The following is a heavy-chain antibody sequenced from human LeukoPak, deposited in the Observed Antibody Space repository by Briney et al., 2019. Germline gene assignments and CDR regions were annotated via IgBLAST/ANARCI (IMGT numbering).Heavy chain of an antibody. D-gene: IGHD6-6*01. Sequence: GGSLRLSCAASGFTFDDYAMHWVRQAPGKGLEWVAGISWNSGSIGYADSVKGRFTISRDNAKNSLYLQMNSLRAEDTAVYYCARGSSSSDYFDYWGQGTLVTVSS. J-gene: IGHJ4*02. V-gene: IGHV3-9*01. CDR2: ISWNSGSI. CDR3: ARGSSSSDYFDY. CDR1: GFTFDDYA.